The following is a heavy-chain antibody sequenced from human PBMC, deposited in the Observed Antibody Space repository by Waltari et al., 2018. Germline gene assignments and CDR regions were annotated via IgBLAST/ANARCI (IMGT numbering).Heavy chain of an antibody. J-gene: IGHJ3*02. CDR2: ISSSSSTI. D-gene: IGHD6-13*01. CDR3: ARDGSIAAAAKRGAFDI. CDR1: GFTFSSYS. Sequence: EVQLVESGGGLVQPGGSMRLSCAASGFTFSSYSMNWVRQAPGKGLEWVSYISSSSSTIYYADSLKGRFTISRDNAKNSLYLQMNSLRAEDTAVYYCARDGSIAAAAKRGAFDIWGQGTMVTVSS. V-gene: IGHV3-48*01.